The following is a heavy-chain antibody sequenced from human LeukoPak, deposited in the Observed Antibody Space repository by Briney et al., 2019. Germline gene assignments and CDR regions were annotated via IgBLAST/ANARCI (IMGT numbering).Heavy chain of an antibody. J-gene: IGHJ5*02. V-gene: IGHV3-48*03. D-gene: IGHD3-10*01. CDR3: AKDLRYYGSGFDP. CDR2: ISSSGSTI. Sequence: GGSLRLSCAASGFTFSSYEMNWVRQAPGKGLEWVSYISSSGSTIYYADSVKGRFTISRDNSKNTLYLQMNSLRAEDTAVYYCAKDLRYYGSGFDPWGQGTLVTVSS. CDR1: GFTFSSYE.